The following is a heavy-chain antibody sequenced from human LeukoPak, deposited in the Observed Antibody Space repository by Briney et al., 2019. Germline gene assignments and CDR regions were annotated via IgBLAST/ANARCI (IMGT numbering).Heavy chain of an antibody. J-gene: IGHJ4*02. CDR1: GGSFSGYY. D-gene: IGHD5-18*01. CDR3: ARGSQINTAMVYLGY. CDR2: INHSGST. V-gene: IGHV4-34*01. Sequence: PSETLSLTXAVYGGSFSGYYWSWIRQPPGKGLEWIGEINHSGSTNYNPSLKSRVTISVDTSKNQFSLKLSSVTAAHTAVYYCARGSQINTAMVYLGYWGQGTLVTVSS.